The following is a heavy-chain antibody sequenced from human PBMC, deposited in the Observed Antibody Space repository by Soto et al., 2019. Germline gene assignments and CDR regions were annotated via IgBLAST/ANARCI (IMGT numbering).Heavy chain of an antibody. V-gene: IGHV4-4*07. CDR1: GASISGYY. Sequence: QVQLQESGPGLVKPSETLSLTCTVSGASISGYYWSWIRKSAGKGLEWIGRIYATGTTDYNPSLTSRVMMSVDTSKKQLSLRLRSVTAADTAVYYCVRDGTKTLRDWFDPWGQGISVTVSS. CDR3: VRDGTKTLRDWFDP. J-gene: IGHJ5*02. CDR2: IYATGTT. D-gene: IGHD1-1*01.